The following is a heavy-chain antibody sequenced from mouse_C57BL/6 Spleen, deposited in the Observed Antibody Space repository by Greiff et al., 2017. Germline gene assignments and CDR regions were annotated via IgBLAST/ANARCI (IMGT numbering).Heavy chain of an antibody. D-gene: IGHD1-1*01. CDR3: ARGGIAYYYGSTSYYAMDY. V-gene: IGHV14-1*01. Sequence: EVQLQQSGAELVRPGASVKLSCTASGFNIKDYYMHWVKQRPEQGLEWIGRIDPEDGDTEYAPKFQGKATMTADTSSNTAYMQLSRLTSEDSAVYYCARGGIAYYYGSTSYYAMDYWGQGTSVTVSS. J-gene: IGHJ4*01. CDR2: IDPEDGDT. CDR1: GFNIKDYY.